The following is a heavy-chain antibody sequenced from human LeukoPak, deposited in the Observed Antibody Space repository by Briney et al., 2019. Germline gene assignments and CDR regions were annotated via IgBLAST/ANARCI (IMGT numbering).Heavy chain of an antibody. CDR1: GFTFSSYA. V-gene: IGHV3-23*01. Sequence: GGSLRLSCAASGFTFSSYAMSWVRQAPGKGLEWVSAISGSGGSTYYADSVKGRFTISRDNSKNTLYLQMNSLRAEDTAVYYCAKDVIRFLEWPDAFDIWGQGTMVTVSS. D-gene: IGHD3-3*01. J-gene: IGHJ3*02. CDR3: AKDVIRFLEWPDAFDI. CDR2: ISGSGGST.